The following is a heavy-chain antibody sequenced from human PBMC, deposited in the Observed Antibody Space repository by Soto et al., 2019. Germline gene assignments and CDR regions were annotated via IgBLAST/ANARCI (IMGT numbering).Heavy chain of an antibody. J-gene: IGHJ4*01. V-gene: IGHV1-46*01. CDR2: INPSGGST. Sequence: GAAMKVSCEASGYTFTNSHMHWVRQAPGQGLEWMGIINPSGGSTSYAQKFQGRVTMTRDTSTSTVYMELSSLRSEDTAVYYCAREGINDFWSGYMEDYFDYWG. CDR1: GYTFTNSH. CDR3: AREGINDFWSGYMEDYFDY. D-gene: IGHD3-3*01.